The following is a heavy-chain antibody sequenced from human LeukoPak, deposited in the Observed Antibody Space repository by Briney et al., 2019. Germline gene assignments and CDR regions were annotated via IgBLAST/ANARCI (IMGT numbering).Heavy chain of an antibody. D-gene: IGHD5-18*01. CDR1: GYTFTGYY. CDR2: INPNSGGT. Sequence: GASVEVSCKASGYTFTGYYMHWVRQAPGQGLEWMGWINPNSGGTNYAQKFQGRVTMTRDTSISTAYMELSRLRSDDTAVYYCARDRGIQLWLQYYSDYWGQGTLVTVSS. V-gene: IGHV1-2*02. J-gene: IGHJ4*02. CDR3: ARDRGIQLWLQYYSDY.